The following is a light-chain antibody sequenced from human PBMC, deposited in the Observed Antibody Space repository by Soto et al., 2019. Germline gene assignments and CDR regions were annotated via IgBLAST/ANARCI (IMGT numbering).Light chain of an antibody. V-gene: IGKV3-15*01. CDR2: GAS. J-gene: IGKJ1*01. CDR1: QSVSSS. Sequence: EIVMTQSPATLSVSPLERATLSCRASQSVSSSLARYQQKPGQAPRLLIYGASNRATGIPARFSGSGSGTEFTLTISSLQSEDFAVYYCQQYNNWPPTWTFGQGTKVEIK. CDR3: QQYNNWPPTWT.